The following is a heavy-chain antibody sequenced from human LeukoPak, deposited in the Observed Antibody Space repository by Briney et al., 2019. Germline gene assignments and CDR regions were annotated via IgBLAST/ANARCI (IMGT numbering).Heavy chain of an antibody. V-gene: IGHV4-39*01. Sequence: PSETLSLTCTVYGGSISSSSYYWGWIRQPPGKGLEWIGSMYYSGSTYYNPSLKSRVTISVDTSKNQFSLKLSSVTAADTAVYYCARPTYPSGYSDYWGQGTLVTVSS. CDR1: GGSISSSSYY. CDR3: ARPTYPSGYSDY. J-gene: IGHJ4*02. CDR2: MYYSGST.